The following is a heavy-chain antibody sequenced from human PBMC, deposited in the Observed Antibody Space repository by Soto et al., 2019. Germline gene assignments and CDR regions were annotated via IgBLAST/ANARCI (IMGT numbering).Heavy chain of an antibody. Sequence: AXGSLILSCAASGFTFDDYAMHWVRQVPGKGLEWVSGINWNSGSIGYGDSVKGRFAISRDNAKNSLHLQMNSLSAEDTAFYYCVKDESINWYSGHFRHWGQGTLVTVSS. J-gene: IGHJ1*01. CDR3: VKDESINWYSGHFRH. CDR2: INWNSGSI. D-gene: IGHD6-13*01. V-gene: IGHV3-9*01. CDR1: GFTFDDYA.